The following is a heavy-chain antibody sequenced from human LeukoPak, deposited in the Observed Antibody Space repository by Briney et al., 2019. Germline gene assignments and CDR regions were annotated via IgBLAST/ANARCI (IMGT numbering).Heavy chain of an antibody. Sequence: PSETLSLTCAVYGGSFSGYYWSWIRQPPGKGLEWIGEINHSGSTNYNPSLKSRVTISVDTSKNQFSLKLSSVTAEDTAVYYCALALMTTVIHYWGQGTLVTVSS. D-gene: IGHD4-17*01. CDR2: INHSGST. CDR1: GGSFSGYY. V-gene: IGHV4-34*01. J-gene: IGHJ4*02. CDR3: ALALMTTVIHY.